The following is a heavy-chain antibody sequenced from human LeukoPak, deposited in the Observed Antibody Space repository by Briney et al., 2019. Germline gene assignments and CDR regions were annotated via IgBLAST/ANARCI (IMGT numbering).Heavy chain of an antibody. Sequence: SETLSLTCAVYGGPFSGYYWNWIRQPPGKGLEWIGEINHNGYTNYNPSLESRVTISVDTSKNQFSLKVYSLTAANTAVYFCARAGTGDRSAVFDYWGQEILVTVSS. V-gene: IGHV4-34*01. CDR2: INHNGYT. CDR3: ARAGTGDRSAVFDY. J-gene: IGHJ4*02. D-gene: IGHD7-27*01. CDR1: GGPFSGYY.